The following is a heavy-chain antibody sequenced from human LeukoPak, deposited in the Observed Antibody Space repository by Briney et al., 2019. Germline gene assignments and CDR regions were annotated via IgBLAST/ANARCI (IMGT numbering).Heavy chain of an antibody. CDR2: ISGSGGST. Sequence: GGSLRLSCAASGFTFSSYAMSWVRQAPGKGLEWVSAISGSGGSTYYADSVKGRFTISRDNSKNKLYLQMNSLRAEDAAVYYCAKEHYDYVWGSYRFGSFDYWGQGTLVTVSA. CDR3: AKEHYDYVWGSYRFGSFDY. D-gene: IGHD3-16*02. J-gene: IGHJ4*02. V-gene: IGHV3-23*01. CDR1: GFTFSSYA.